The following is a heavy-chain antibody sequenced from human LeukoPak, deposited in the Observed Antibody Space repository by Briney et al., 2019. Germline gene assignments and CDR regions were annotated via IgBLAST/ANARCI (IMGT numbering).Heavy chain of an antibody. Sequence: SETLSLTXTVSGGSISSSSYSWGWIRQPPGKGLKWIGSIYYSGTTYYNPSLKSRVTISVDTSKIQFSLKLSSVAATDTAVYFCARLRFDFWSGYTHPYFDYWGQGTLVTVSS. CDR3: ARLRFDFWSGYTHPYFDY. J-gene: IGHJ4*02. D-gene: IGHD3-3*01. CDR1: GGSISSSSYS. V-gene: IGHV4-39*01. CDR2: IYYSGTT.